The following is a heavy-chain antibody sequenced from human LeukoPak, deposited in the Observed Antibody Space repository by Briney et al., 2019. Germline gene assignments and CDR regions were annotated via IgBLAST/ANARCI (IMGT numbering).Heavy chain of an antibody. CDR1: GFTFSSYE. V-gene: IGHV3-48*03. CDR3: TRQRRGTYYAFDS. CDR2: ISSSGSTI. Sequence: GGSLRLSCAASGFTFSSYEMNWVRQAPGKGLEWVSYISSSGSTIYYADSVKGRFTISRDNAKNSVALQLNSLRAEDTAVYYCTRQRRGTYYAFDSWGQGTLVTVSS. D-gene: IGHD3-16*01. J-gene: IGHJ4*02.